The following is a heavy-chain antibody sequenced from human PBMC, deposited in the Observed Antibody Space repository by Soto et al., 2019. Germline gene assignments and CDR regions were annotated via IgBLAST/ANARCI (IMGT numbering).Heavy chain of an antibody. CDR3: ARGYSSSYYYYGMDV. Sequence: PSETLSLTCAVYGGSFSGYYWSWIRQPPGKGLEWIGEINHSGSTNYNPSLKSRVTISVDTSKNQFSLKLSSVTAADTAVYYCARGYSSSYYYYGMDVWGQGTTVTVSS. CDR2: INHSGST. D-gene: IGHD6-13*01. J-gene: IGHJ6*02. V-gene: IGHV4-34*01. CDR1: GGSFSGYY.